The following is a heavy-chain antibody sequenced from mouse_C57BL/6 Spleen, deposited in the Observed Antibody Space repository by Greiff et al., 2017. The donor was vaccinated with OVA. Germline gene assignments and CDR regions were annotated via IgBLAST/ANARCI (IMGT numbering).Heavy chain of an antibody. D-gene: IGHD1-1*01. J-gene: IGHJ2*01. CDR3: ARSYYGSSYVRYYFDY. V-gene: IGHV1-52*01. CDR1: GYTFTSYW. CDR2: IDPSDSET. Sequence: VQLQQPGAELVRPGSSVKLSCKASGYTFTSYWMHWVKQRPIQGLEWIGNIDPSDSETHYNQKFKDKATLTVDKSSSTAYMQLSSLTSEDSAVYYCARSYYGSSYVRYYFDYWGQGTTLTVSS.